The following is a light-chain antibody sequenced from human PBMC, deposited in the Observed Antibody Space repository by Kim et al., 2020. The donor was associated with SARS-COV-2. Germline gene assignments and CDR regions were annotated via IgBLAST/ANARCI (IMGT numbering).Light chain of an antibody. J-gene: IGLJ3*02. CDR2: RNN. CDR1: SSNIGSNY. Sequence: QRVTISCSWCSSNIGSNYLYRCPPLPVTAPKLLIYRNNQRHSLVPDRFSGSKSGTSASLSISGLRSEDESDYYCASWDDSLSGWVFGGGTQVTVL. CDR3: ASWDDSLSGWV. V-gene: IGLV1-47*01.